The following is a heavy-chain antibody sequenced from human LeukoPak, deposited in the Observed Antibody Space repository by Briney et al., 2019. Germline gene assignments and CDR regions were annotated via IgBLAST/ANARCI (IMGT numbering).Heavy chain of an antibody. CDR3: AKSANLVGTIYYYYMDV. CDR2: ISGSGGST. CDR1: GFTFSSYA. V-gene: IGHV3-23*01. J-gene: IGHJ6*03. Sequence: GGSLRLSCAASGFTFSSYAMSWVRQAPGKGLEWVSAISGSGGSTYYADSVKGRFTISRDNSKNTLYLQMNSLRAEDTAVYFCAKSANLVGTIYYYYMDVWGKGTTVTVSS. D-gene: IGHD1-26*01.